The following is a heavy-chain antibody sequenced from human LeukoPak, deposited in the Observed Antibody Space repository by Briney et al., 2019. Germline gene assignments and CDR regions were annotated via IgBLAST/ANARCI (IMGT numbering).Heavy chain of an antibody. Sequence: ASVKVSCKASGYSFTSYGISWVRQAPGQGLEWMGGIIPIFGTANYAQMFQGRVTITTDESTSTAYMELSSLRSEDTAVYYCARDRGEGYYYYYMDVWGKGTTVTVSS. V-gene: IGHV1-69*05. CDR1: GYSFTSYG. CDR2: IIPIFGTA. CDR3: ARDRGEGYYYYYMDV. J-gene: IGHJ6*03. D-gene: IGHD6-25*01.